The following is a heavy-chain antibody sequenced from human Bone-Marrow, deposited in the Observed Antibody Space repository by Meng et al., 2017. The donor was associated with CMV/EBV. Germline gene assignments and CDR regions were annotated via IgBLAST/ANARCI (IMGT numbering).Heavy chain of an antibody. Sequence: GSLRLSCTVSGYSISSGYYWGWIRQPPGKGLEWIGSIYHSGSTYYNPSLKSRVTISVDTSKNQFSLKLSSVTAADTAVYYCARERRYSHDYWGQGTLVTLSS. J-gene: IGHJ4*02. D-gene: IGHD5-18*01. CDR2: IYHSGST. CDR3: ARERRYSHDY. CDR1: GYSISSGYY. V-gene: IGHV4-38-2*02.